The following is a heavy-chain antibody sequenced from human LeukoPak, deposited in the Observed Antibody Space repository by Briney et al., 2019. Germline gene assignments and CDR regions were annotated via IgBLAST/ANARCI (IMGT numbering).Heavy chain of an antibody. V-gene: IGHV3-33*01. CDR2: IWYDGRKE. D-gene: IGHD6-13*01. CDR1: GFTFTSYG. Sequence: PGTSLRLSCAASGFTFTSYGMRWVRQAPGKGLEWVALIWYDGRKEYYADSVKGRFAISRDDSRNTLYLQMHGLRAEDAAVYYCARRGSSWSSDYWGQGTLVTVSS. CDR3: ARRGSSWSSDY. J-gene: IGHJ4*02.